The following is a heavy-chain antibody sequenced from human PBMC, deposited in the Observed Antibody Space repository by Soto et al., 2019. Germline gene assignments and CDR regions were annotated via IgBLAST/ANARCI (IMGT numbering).Heavy chain of an antibody. D-gene: IGHD2-2*01. CDR1: GCSISSYS. CDR3: ARGEYRVAMPSGY. CDR2: IYYSGST. Sequence: QVQLQESGPGLVKPSETLSLTCTVSGCSISSYSWSWIRQPPGNGLEWIGYIYYSGSTNYNPSLKCRFTISVDTSKNQFSLKMSSVTAADPAVYYCARGEYRVAMPSGYWCQGTLVTVSS. V-gene: IGHV4-59*01. J-gene: IGHJ4*02.